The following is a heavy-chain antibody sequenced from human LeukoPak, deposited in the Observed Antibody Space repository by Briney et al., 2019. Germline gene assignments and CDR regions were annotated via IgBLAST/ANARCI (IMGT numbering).Heavy chain of an antibody. CDR2: IKQDGSEK. V-gene: IGHV3-7*01. D-gene: IGHD6-13*01. Sequence: GGSLRLSCAASGFTFSSYWMSWVRKAPGKGREWVANIKQDGSEKYYVDSVKGRFTISRDNAKNSLYLQINSLRAEDTAVYYCARDWGAAAGIGDSYFDYWGQGTLVTVSS. CDR1: GFTFSSYW. J-gene: IGHJ4*02. CDR3: ARDWGAAAGIGDSYFDY.